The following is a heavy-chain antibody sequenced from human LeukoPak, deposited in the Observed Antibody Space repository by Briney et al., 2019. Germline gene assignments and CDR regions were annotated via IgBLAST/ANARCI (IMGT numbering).Heavy chain of an antibody. CDR2: IIPIFGTA. J-gene: IGHJ4*02. D-gene: IGHD2-2*01. CDR1: GGTFSSYA. CDR3: ARSHCSSTSCLYVSYYFDY. Sequence: ASVKVSCKASGGTFSSYAISWVRQAPGQGLEWMGGIIPIFGTANYAQKFQGRVTITADESTSTAYMELSSLRSEDTAVYYCARSHCSSTSCLYVSYYFDYWGQGTLVTVSP. V-gene: IGHV1-69*01.